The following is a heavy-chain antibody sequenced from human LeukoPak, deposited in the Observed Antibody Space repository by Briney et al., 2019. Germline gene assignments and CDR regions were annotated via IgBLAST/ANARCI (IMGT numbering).Heavy chain of an antibody. D-gene: IGHD2/OR15-2a*01. CDR2: ISPNSGGT. V-gene: IGHV1-2*02. CDR3: ARNKGTLDY. CDR1: GYTFTAYY. J-gene: IGHJ4*02. Sequence: ASVKVSCKASGYTFTAYYLHWARQAPGQGLGWMGWISPNSGGTYYAQTFQDRVTMTRDTSISTAYMELSSLRSDDTAVYFCARNKGTLDYWGQGSLVTVSS.